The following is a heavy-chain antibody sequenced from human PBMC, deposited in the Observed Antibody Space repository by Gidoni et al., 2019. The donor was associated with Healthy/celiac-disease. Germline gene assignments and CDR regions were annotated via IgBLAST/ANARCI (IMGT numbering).Heavy chain of an antibody. J-gene: IGHJ3*02. CDR1: GFPFSGYA. D-gene: IGHD1-26*01. CDR2: ISYDGSNK. CDR3: ARDRGSYQDDAFDI. V-gene: IGHV3-30-3*01. Sequence: QVQLVESGGGLVQPGRSLRLSCAASGFPFSGYAIHWVRPAPGKGLEWVAVISYDGSNKYYADSVKGRFTISRDNSKNTLYLQMNSLRAEDTAVYYCARDRGSYQDDAFDIWGQGTMVTVSS.